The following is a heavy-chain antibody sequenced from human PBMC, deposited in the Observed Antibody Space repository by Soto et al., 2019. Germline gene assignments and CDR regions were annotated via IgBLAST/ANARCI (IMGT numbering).Heavy chain of an antibody. J-gene: IGHJ6*02. CDR2: TYYRSKWYN. D-gene: IGHD1-1*01. CDR3: ARGANWTDGGSCSSYYYYYGMDV. Sequence: SETLSLTCAISGDSVSSNSAAWNWIRQSPSRGLEWLGRTYYRSKWYNDYAVSVKSRITINPDTSKNQFSLQLNSVTPEDTAVYYCARGANWTDGGSCSSYYYYYGMDVWGQGTTVTVCS. V-gene: IGHV6-1*01. CDR1: GDSVSSNSAA.